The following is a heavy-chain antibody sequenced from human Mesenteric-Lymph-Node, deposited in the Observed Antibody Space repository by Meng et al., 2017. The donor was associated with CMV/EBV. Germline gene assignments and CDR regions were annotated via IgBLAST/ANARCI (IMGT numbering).Heavy chain of an antibody. CDR1: GFTFSSYW. CDR2: INSDGSST. V-gene: IGHV3-74*01. CDR3: ALTTVTRGVIFDY. D-gene: IGHD4-17*01. J-gene: IGHJ4*02. Sequence: GESLKISCAASGFTFSSYWMHWVRQVPGKGLVWVSRINSDGSSTSYADSVKGRFTISRDNAKNTLYLQMNSLRAEDTAVYYCALTTVTRGVIFDYWGQGTLVTVS.